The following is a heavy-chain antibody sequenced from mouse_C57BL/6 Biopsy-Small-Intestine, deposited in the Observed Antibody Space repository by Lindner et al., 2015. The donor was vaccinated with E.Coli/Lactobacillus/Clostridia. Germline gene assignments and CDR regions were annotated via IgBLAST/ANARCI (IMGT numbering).Heavy chain of an antibody. Sequence: VQLQESGPELVKPGASVKISCKASGYTFTDYNLDWVKQSHGKSLEWIGNIYPNNGGADYNQKFRNRATLTVDKSSSTAYMELHSLTSEDSAVYFCARESIYYAMDYWGQGTSVTVSS. CDR1: GYTFTDYN. CDR2: IYPNNGGA. CDR3: ARESIYYAMDY. V-gene: IGHV1-18*01. J-gene: IGHJ4*01. D-gene: IGHD2-10*02.